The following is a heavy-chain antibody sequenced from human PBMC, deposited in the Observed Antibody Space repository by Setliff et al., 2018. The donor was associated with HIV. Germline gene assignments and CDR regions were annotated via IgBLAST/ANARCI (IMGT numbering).Heavy chain of an antibody. CDR3: ARDTGYYSRGGPVDY. J-gene: IGHJ4*02. CDR1: GLIFSEFG. CDR2: IQHDGSDK. D-gene: IGHD2-15*01. Sequence: GGSLRLSCAASGLIFSEFGMHWVRQAPGKGLEWVSFIQHDGSDKYYLDSVKGRFTVSRDNSKNTLYLQMNSLRAEDTAVYYCARDTGYYSRGGPVDYWGQGTLVTAPQ. V-gene: IGHV3-30*02.